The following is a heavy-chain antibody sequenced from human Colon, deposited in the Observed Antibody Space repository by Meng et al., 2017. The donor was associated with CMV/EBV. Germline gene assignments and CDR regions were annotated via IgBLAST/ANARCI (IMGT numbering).Heavy chain of an antibody. V-gene: IGHV1-18*01. J-gene: IGHJ5*02. Sequence: VTFKASGYTFTSYGVTWVRQASGQGLEWLGWISTYNGNTHYAQKFEGRVTMTTDTARSTVYMDLRSLTSDDTAVYYCARGEGYYDRWGQGTLVTVSS. CDR2: ISTYNGNT. CDR3: ARGEGYYDR. D-gene: IGHD5-24*01. CDR1: GYTFTSYG.